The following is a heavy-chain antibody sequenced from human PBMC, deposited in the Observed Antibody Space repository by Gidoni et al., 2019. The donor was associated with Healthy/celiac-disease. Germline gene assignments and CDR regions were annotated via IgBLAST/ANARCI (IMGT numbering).Heavy chain of an antibody. CDR1: GYTFTSYY. J-gene: IGHJ5*02. V-gene: IGHV1-46*03. D-gene: IGHD3-10*01. CDR2: INPSGGST. Sequence: QVQLVQSGAEVKKPGASVKVSCKASGYTFTSYYMHWVRQAPGQGLEWMGIINPSGGSTSYAQKFQGRVTMTRDTSTSTVYMELSSLRSEDTAVYYCARTPAYYYGSGSDGNWFDPWGQGTLVTVSA. CDR3: ARTPAYYYGSGSDGNWFDP.